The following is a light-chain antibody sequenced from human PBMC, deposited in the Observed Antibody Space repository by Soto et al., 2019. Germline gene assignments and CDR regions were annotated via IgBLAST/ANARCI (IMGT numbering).Light chain of an antibody. CDR1: QGVGSNY. V-gene: IGKV3-20*01. Sequence: EIVLTQSPGTLSVSPGERATLSCKASQGVGSNYLAWYQQKPGQAPRPLIYGASSRATGIPDRFSGSGSGADFTLTISRLEPEDCAVYYCQQYGSSPWTFGQGTTVDIK. CDR2: GAS. J-gene: IGKJ1*01. CDR3: QQYGSSPWT.